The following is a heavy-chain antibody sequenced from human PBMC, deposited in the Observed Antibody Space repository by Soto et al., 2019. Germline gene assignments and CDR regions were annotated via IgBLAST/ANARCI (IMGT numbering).Heavy chain of an antibody. J-gene: IGHJ4*02. D-gene: IGHD3-16*01. CDR3: ARDFKATNDAWDFDS. V-gene: IGHV4-4*02. CDR1: GASISSSDW. CDR2: IYHDGTT. Sequence: QVQLQESGPGLVMPSGTLFLTCDVSGASISSSDWWNWVRQPPGKGLEWIGEIYHDGTTIYNPSLRSPVTMSLDESKDRFSLVLTSVTAADPAVYYCARDFKATNDAWDFDSWGQGPLVSVSS.